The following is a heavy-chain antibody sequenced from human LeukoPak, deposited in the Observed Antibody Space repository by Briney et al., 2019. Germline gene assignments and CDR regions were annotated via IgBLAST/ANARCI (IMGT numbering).Heavy chain of an antibody. CDR1: GGSFSGYY. Sequence: PSETLSLTCAVYGGSFSGYYWSWIRLPPGKGLEWIGEINHSGSTNYNPSLKSRVTISVDTSKNQFSLKLSSVTAADTAVYYCARETRHYDFWSGYLCAFDIWGQGTMVTVSS. CDR3: ARETRHYDFWSGYLCAFDI. CDR2: INHSGST. D-gene: IGHD3-3*01. J-gene: IGHJ3*02. V-gene: IGHV4-34*01.